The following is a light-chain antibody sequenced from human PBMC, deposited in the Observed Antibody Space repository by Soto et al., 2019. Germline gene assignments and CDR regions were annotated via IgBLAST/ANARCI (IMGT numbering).Light chain of an antibody. CDR1: QGISSY. CDR3: HQYDVPLFT. CDR2: AAS. J-gene: IGKJ4*01. V-gene: IGKV1D-8*03. Sequence: VIWMTHSPSLLSASTGDRVTISFRMSQGISSYLAWYQQKPGKAPELLIYAASTLQSGVPSRFSGNESGTDFVFTISSLHPEDIGTYYCHQYDVPLFTVGGGTKVDIK.